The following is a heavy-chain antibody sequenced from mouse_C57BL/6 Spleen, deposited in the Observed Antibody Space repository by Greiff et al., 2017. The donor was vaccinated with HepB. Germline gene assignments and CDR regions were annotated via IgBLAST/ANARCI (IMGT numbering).Heavy chain of an antibody. V-gene: IGHV1-15*01. CDR2: IDPETGGT. CDR3: TRSEGNPYAMDY. Sequence: VQLQQSGAELVRPGASVTLSCKASGYTFTDYEMHWVKQTPVHGLEWIGAIDPETGGTAYNQKFKGKAILTADKSSSTAYMELRSLTSEDSAVYYCTRSEGNPYAMDYWGQGTSVTVSS. J-gene: IGHJ4*01. D-gene: IGHD2-1*01. CDR1: GYTFTDYE.